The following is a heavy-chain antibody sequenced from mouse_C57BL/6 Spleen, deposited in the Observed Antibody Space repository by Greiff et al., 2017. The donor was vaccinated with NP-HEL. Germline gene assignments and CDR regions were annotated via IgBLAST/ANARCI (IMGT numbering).Heavy chain of an antibody. CDR2: IHPNSGST. CDR3: ARSRITTVVDYAMDY. D-gene: IGHD1-1*01. CDR1: GYTFTSYW. J-gene: IGHJ4*01. V-gene: IGHV1-64*01. Sequence: QVQLQQPGAELVKPGASVKLSCKASGYTFTSYWMHWVKQRPGQGLEWIGMIHPNSGSTNYNEKFKSKATLTVDKSSSTAYMQLSSLTSEDSAVYYVARSRITTVVDYAMDYWGQGTSVTVSS.